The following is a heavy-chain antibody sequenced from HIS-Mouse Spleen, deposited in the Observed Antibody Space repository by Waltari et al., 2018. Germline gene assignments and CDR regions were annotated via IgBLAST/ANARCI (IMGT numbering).Heavy chain of an antibody. D-gene: IGHD3-10*01. J-gene: IGHJ3*02. V-gene: IGHV3-33*01. Sequence: QVQLVESGGGVVQPGRSLRLSCAASGFPFISYGMPRVRWVSGKGLEWVAVIWYDGSNKYYADSVKGRFTISRDNSKNTLYLQMNSLRAEDTAVYYCARDYYGSGSSEAFDIWGQGTMVTVSS. CDR3: ARDYYGSGSSEAFDI. CDR1: GFPFISYG. CDR2: IWYDGSNK.